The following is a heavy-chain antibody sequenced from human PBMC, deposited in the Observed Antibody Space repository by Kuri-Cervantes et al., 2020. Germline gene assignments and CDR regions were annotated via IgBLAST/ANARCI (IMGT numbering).Heavy chain of an antibody. D-gene: IGHD3-3*01. CDR3: ARDLRFSYYGMDV. Sequence: GESLKISCAASGFTFDDYAMHWVRQAPGKGLEWVSVIYSGGSTYYADSVKGRFTISRDNSKNTLYLQMNSLRAEDTAVYYCARDLRFSYYGMDVWGQGTTVTVSS. CDR2: IYSGGST. CDR1: GFTFDDYA. V-gene: IGHV3-66*01. J-gene: IGHJ6*02.